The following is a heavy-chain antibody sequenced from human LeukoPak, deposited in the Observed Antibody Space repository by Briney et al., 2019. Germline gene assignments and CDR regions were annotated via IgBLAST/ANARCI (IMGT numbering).Heavy chain of an antibody. CDR3: GNDFDN. V-gene: IGHV3-23*01. CDR2: ISGSDDNT. CDR1: GLTFNNYA. J-gene: IGHJ4*02. Sequence: GGSLRLSCAASGLTFNNYAMSWVRQAAGKGLEWVSTISGSDDNTYYADSVKGRFTISRDISKNTLHLQMNSLTAQDTAVYNYGNDFDNWGQGPLVTFSS.